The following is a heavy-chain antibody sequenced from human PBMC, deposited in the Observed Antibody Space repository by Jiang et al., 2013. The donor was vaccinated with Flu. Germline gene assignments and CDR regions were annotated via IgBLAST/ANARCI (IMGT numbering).Heavy chain of an antibody. V-gene: IGHV1-2*02. Sequence: SGAEVKEPGASVKVSCKASGYVFVDKYIHWVRQAPGQGLEWMGWINPKSGVTNYAWKFRGRVTMTTDTSTDTAYMDLSRLTSDDTAVYYCARDPDRAGAFFDYWGQGTLVTVSS. CDR1: GYVFVDKY. CDR3: ARDPDRAGAFFDY. J-gene: IGHJ4*02. D-gene: IGHD3-3*02. CDR2: INPKSGVT.